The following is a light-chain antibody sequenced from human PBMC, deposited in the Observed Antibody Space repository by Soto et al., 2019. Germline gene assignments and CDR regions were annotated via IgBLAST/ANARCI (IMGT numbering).Light chain of an antibody. CDR1: SNDIGTYNY. J-gene: IGLJ1*01. CDR2: DVS. Sequence: QSALTQPASVSGSPGQSITISCTGTSNDIGTYNYVSWYQHHPGKAPKLMIYDVSYRPSGVSNRFSGSKSGNTASLTISGLQAEDEADYYCSSYTSTITLYLFGTGTKLTVL. CDR3: SSYTSTITLYL. V-gene: IGLV2-14*03.